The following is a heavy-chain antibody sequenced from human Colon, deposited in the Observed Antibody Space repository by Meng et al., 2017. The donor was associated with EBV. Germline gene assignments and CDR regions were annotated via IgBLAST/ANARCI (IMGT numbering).Heavy chain of an antibody. Sequence: HVHLPRAREVMLWSATTLVRTCASDGWSGSGYNLSWIRQPPRKGLEWIGEINQSGSTHDNPSLKIRLTISVDTSKNQCSLNLSSVTAADTAVYYCARGDGSGSGNWFDPWGQGTLVTVSS. CDR3: ARGDGSGSGNWFDP. J-gene: IGHJ5*02. CDR2: INQSGST. D-gene: IGHD3-10*01. CDR1: GWSGSGYN. V-gene: IGHV4-34*01.